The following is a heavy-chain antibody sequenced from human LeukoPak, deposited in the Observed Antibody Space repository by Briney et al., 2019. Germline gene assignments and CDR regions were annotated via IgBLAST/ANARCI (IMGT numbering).Heavy chain of an antibody. CDR3: ARDIAAAGGAFDI. CDR1: GGTFSSYA. Sequence: SVKVSCKASGGTFSSYAIGWVRQAPGQGLEWMGGIIPIFGTANYAQKFQGRVTITADESTSTAYMELSSLRSEDTAVYYCARDIAAAGGAFDIWGQGTMVTVSS. CDR2: IIPIFGTA. V-gene: IGHV1-69*01. D-gene: IGHD6-13*01. J-gene: IGHJ3*02.